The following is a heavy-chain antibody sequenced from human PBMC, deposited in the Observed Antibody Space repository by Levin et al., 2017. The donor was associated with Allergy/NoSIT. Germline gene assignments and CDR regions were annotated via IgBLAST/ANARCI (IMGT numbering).Heavy chain of an antibody. J-gene: IGHJ4*02. CDR1: GYTFTAYY. CDR3: ATSTSHWGSPFDC. D-gene: IGHD7-27*01. CDR2: INPNGGGT. Sequence: GESLKISCKASGYTFTAYYIHWVRQAPGQGLEWMGGINPNGGGTRYAQKFQGRVTMTRDTSITTAYLELSRLRSDDTAFYYCATSTSHWGSPFDCWGQGTLVTVSS. V-gene: IGHV1-2*02.